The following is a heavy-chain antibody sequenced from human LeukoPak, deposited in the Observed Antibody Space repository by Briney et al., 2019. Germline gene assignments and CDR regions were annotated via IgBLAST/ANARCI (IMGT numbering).Heavy chain of an antibody. J-gene: IGHJ5*02. CDR1: GGSFSGYY. V-gene: IGHV4-34*01. Sequence: SETLSLTCAVHGGSFSGYYWSWIRQPPGKGLEWIGEINHSGSTNYNPSLKSRVTISVDTSKNQFSLKLSSVTAADTAVYYCARGPPVTMVRGVIMSWFDPWGQGTLVTVSS. D-gene: IGHD3-10*01. CDR3: ARGPPVTMVRGVIMSWFDP. CDR2: INHSGST.